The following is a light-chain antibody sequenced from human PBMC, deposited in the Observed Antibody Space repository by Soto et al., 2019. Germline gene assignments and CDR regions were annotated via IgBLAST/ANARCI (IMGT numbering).Light chain of an antibody. CDR2: RSN. J-gene: IGLJ2*01. CDR3: AAWDDSLSSQV. CDR1: TSNIGINS. V-gene: IGLV1-47*01. Sequence: QSVLTQPPSASGTPGQRVTISCSGSTSNIGINSVFWYQHLPGTAPKLLIYRSNQRASGVPDRFSASKSGTSASLAISGLRSEDEADYYCAAWDDSLSSQVFGGGTKLTVL.